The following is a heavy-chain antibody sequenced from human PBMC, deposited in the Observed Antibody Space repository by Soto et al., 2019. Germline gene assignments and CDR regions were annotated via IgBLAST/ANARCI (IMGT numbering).Heavy chain of an antibody. Sequence: KPSETLSLTCAVYGGSFSGYYWSWIRQPPGKGLEWIGEINHSGSTNYNPSLKSRVTISVDTSKNQFSLKLSSVTAADTAVYYCAREVTKWNYISFDYWGQGTLVTVSS. CDR3: AREVTKWNYISFDY. CDR1: GGSFSGYY. V-gene: IGHV4-34*01. J-gene: IGHJ4*02. D-gene: IGHD1-7*01. CDR2: INHSGST.